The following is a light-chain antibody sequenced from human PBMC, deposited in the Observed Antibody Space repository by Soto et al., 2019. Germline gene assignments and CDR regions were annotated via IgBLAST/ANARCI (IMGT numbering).Light chain of an antibody. Sequence: DIRMTQSPSALAASVGDRVTITCRANQRISSWLAWYQLKPGNAPRLLIYKASTLESGVPSRFSGSGSGTEFTLTISSLQSEDLAVYYCQQYHNWPITFGQGTRREIK. CDR1: QRISSW. V-gene: IGKV1-5*03. J-gene: IGKJ5*01. CDR2: KAS. CDR3: QQYHNWPIT.